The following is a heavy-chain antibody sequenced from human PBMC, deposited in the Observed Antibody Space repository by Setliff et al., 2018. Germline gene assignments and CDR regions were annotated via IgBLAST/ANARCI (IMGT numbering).Heavy chain of an antibody. Sequence: GASVKVSCKASGDTFTNSEINWVRQAPGQGLEWMGGIIPMFGLANYAQKFQDRVTITADKSTSTVYMDLSSLRSEDTAVYYCATYGTFYQGSGSHDAFDVWGQGTMVTVSS. CDR2: IIPMFGLA. V-gene: IGHV1-69*10. D-gene: IGHD3-10*01. J-gene: IGHJ3*01. CDR3: ATYGTFYQGSGSHDAFDV. CDR1: GDTFTNSE.